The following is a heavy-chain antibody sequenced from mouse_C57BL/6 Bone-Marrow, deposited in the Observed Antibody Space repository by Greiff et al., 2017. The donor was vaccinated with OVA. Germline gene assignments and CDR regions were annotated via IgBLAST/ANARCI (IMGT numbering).Heavy chain of an antibody. V-gene: IGHV10-1*01. CDR1: GFSFNTYA. D-gene: IGHD1-1*02. CDR2: IRSKSNNYAT. J-gene: IGHJ3*01. CDR3: VRLASSMAPFAY. Sequence: EVHLVESGGGLVQPKGSLKLSCAASGFSFNTYAMNWVRQAPGKGLEWVARIRSKSNNYATYYADSVKDRFTISRDDSESMLYLQMNNLKTEDTAMYYCVRLASSMAPFAYWGQGTLVTVSA.